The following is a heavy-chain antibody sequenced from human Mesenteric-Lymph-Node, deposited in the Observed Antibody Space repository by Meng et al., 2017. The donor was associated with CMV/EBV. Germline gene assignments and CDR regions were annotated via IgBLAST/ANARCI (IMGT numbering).Heavy chain of an antibody. D-gene: IGHD6-13*01. V-gene: IGHV3-23*01. CDR3: ARGSAAPDV. CDR1: GFSFSSYA. J-gene: IGHJ6*02. Sequence: GESLKISCAASGFSFSSYAMSWVRQAPGKGLEWVSGISGTGSSTHYVDSVKGRFTISRDNSRNTLYLQMNSLRAEDTAVYYCARGSAAPDVWGQGTTVTVSS. CDR2: ISGTGSST.